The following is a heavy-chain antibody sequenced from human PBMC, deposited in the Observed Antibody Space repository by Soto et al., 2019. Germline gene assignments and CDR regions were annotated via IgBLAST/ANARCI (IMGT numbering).Heavy chain of an antibody. Sequence: SETLSLTCTVSGGSISSGGYYWSWIRQHPGKGLEWIGYIYYSGSTYYNPSLKSRVTISVDTSKNQFSLKLSSVTAADTAVYYCARVVVAAGYFDYWGQGTLVTVSS. D-gene: IGHD2-15*01. V-gene: IGHV4-31*03. CDR2: IYYSGST. J-gene: IGHJ4*02. CDR3: ARVVVAAGYFDY. CDR1: GGSISSGGYY.